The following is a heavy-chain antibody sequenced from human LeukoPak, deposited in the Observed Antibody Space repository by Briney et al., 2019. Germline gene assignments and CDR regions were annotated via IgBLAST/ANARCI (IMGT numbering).Heavy chain of an antibody. CDR1: GLAFEEHG. CDR2: IYWSGRST. Sequence: GGSLSHSRTASGLAFEEHGMSGVPAVPEGGGVCGSCIYWSGRSTGYADPLTGRFTISRDNAANSLYLQMDSLRADDTALYYCARAPITSPFYFDYWGQGTLVTVSS. V-gene: IGHV3-20*04. D-gene: IGHD2-2*01. CDR3: ARAPITSPFYFDY. J-gene: IGHJ4*02.